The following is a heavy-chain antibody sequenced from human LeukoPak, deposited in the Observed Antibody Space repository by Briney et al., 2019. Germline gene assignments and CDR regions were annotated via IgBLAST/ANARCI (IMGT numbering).Heavy chain of an antibody. Sequence: SETLSLTCAVYGGSFGGYYWSWIRQPPGKGLEWIGEINDSGSTNYNPSLKSRVTISLDTSRNQFSLKLNSVTAADTAVYYCAKSNGYGLVDIWGQGTMVTVSS. CDR1: GGSFGGYY. V-gene: IGHV4-34*01. J-gene: IGHJ3*02. CDR2: INDSGST. CDR3: AKSNGYGLVDI. D-gene: IGHD3-10*01.